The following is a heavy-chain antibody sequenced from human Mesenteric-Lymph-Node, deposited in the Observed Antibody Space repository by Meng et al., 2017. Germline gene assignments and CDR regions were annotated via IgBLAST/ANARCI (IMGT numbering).Heavy chain of an antibody. CDR3: ARDRDLTMIGGFDY. CDR1: GYTFTSDG. CDR2: MNPNSGNT. D-gene: IGHD3-22*01. V-gene: IGHV1-8*01. Sequence: QVQLVQSGAEVKKPGASVKVSCKAYGYTFTSDGVNWVRQATGQGLEWMGWMNPNSGNTGYAQKFQGRVTMNRNNSISTAYMELSSLRSEDTAVYYCARDRDLTMIGGFDYWGQGTLVTVSS. J-gene: IGHJ4*02.